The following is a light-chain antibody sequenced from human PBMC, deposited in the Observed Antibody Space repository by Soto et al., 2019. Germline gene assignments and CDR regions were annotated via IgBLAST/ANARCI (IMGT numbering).Light chain of an antibody. CDR2: GAS. J-gene: IGKJ2*01. V-gene: IGKV3-15*01. CDR3: QQYNNWPPYT. CDR1: QSVGRN. Sequence: EIVLTQSPATLSLSPGERATLSCRASQSVGRNLAWYQQKPGQAPRLLIYGASTRATGIPARFSGSGSGTEFTLTISSLQSEDFAVYYCQQYNNWPPYTFGQGTKLEIK.